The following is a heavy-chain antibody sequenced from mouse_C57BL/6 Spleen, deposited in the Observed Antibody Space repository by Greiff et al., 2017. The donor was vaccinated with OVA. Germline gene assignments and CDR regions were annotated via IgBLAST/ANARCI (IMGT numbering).Heavy chain of an antibody. CDR3: ATGIYYGNYGYFDY. D-gene: IGHD2-1*01. J-gene: IGHJ2*01. CDR2: IDPSDSYT. CDR1: GYTFTSYW. V-gene: IGHV1-69*01. Sequence: QVHVKQPGAELVMPGASVKLSCKASGYTFTSYWMHWVKQRPGQGLEWIGEIDPSDSYTNYNQKFKGKSTLTVDKSSSTAYMQLSSLTSEDSAVYYCATGIYYGNYGYFDYWGQGTTLTVSS.